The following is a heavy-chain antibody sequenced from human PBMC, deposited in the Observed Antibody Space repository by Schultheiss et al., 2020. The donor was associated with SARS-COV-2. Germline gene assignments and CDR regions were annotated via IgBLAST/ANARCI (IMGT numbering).Heavy chain of an antibody. D-gene: IGHD6-13*01. V-gene: IGHV3-15*01. J-gene: IGHJ6*03. Sequence: GGSLRLSCAASGFTFSSYSMNWVRQPPGKGLEWIGRIKSKTDGGTTDYAAPVKGRFTISRDDSKNTLYLQMNSLKTEDTAVYYCTTELEAVAAQGGGYYYYYMDVWGKGTTVTVSS. CDR1: GFTFSSYS. CDR2: IKSKTDGGTT. CDR3: TTELEAVAAQGGGYYYYYMDV.